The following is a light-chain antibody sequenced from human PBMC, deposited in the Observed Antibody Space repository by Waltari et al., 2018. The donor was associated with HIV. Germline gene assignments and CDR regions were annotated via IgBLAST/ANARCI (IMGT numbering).Light chain of an antibody. CDR3: QQYNNWPPYT. Sequence: EIVMTQSPATLSVSPGERATLSCRASQSVRSNLAWYQQKPGQATRLVIYDVSTRATGIPARFSGSGSGTEFTLTISSLQSEDFAVYYCQQYNNWPPYTFGQGTKLEIK. V-gene: IGKV3-15*01. CDR2: DVS. J-gene: IGKJ2*01. CDR1: QSVRSN.